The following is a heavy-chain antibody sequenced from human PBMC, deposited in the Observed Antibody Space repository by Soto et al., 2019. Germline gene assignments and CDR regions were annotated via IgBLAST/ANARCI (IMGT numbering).Heavy chain of an antibody. Sequence: QVQLVQSGAEVKMPGASVKVSCKASGYTFTTYGFSWVRQAPGQGLEWMGWISVYNGNTNYGQKLQGRVIMTTDTSPRTASMELRSLRSDDTAVYYCARGGPMGRGVMDWGQGTLGTVSS. V-gene: IGHV1-18*01. D-gene: IGHD3-10*01. CDR1: GYTFTTYG. J-gene: IGHJ4*02. CDR2: ISVYNGNT. CDR3: ARGGPMGRGVMD.